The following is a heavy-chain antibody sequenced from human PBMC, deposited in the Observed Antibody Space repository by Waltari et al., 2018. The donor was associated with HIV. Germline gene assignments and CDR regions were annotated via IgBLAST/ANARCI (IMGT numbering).Heavy chain of an antibody. CDR3: TTGRSYGSGH. D-gene: IGHD3-10*01. Sequence: EVQLVESGGGLVKPGGSLRLSCTASGFPFSNAWMSWVRQAPGKGLEWVGRIKSKTDGGTTDYAAPAKGRFTISRDESKNTLYLQMISLKTEDTAVYYCTTGRSYGSGHWGQGTLVTVSS. CDR1: GFPFSNAW. J-gene: IGHJ4*02. CDR2: IKSKTDGGTT. V-gene: IGHV3-15*01.